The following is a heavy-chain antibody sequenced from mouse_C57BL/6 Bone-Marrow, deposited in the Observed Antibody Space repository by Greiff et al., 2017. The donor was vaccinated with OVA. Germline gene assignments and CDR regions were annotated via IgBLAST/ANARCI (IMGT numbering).Heavy chain of an antibody. J-gene: IGHJ2*01. Sequence: VQLQQSGPVLVKPGASVKMSCKASGYTFTDYYMNWVKQSHGKSLEWIGVINPYNGGTSYNQKFKGKATLTVDKSSSTAYMELNSLTSEDSAVYYCARERYGSSPFFDYWGQGTTLTVSS. CDR2: INPYNGGT. V-gene: IGHV1-19*01. CDR3: ARERYGSSPFFDY. CDR1: GYTFTDYY. D-gene: IGHD1-1*01.